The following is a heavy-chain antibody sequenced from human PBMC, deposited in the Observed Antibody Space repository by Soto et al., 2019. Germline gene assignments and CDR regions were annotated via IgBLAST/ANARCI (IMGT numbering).Heavy chain of an antibody. CDR2: IIPIFGTA. CDR3: ARGVGAALFVPDYYYGMDV. Sequence: ASVKVSCKASGGTFSSYAISWVRQAPGQGLEWMGGIIPIFGTANYAQKFQGRVTITADESTSTAYMELSSLRSEDTAVYYCARGVGAALFVPDYYYGMDVWGQGTTVTVSS. CDR1: GGTFSSYA. J-gene: IGHJ6*02. D-gene: IGHD2-2*01. V-gene: IGHV1-69*13.